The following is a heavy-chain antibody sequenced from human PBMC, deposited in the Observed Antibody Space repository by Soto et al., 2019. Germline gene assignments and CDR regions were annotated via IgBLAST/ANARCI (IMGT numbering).Heavy chain of an antibody. CDR3: ARQDKSGYNWFAP. CDR2: MYHTGRT. J-gene: IGHJ5*02. D-gene: IGHD3-22*01. Sequence: QLQLQESGSRLVRPSQTLSLTCAVSGGSFSSGGYSWSWIRQAPGKGLEWIGYMYHTGRTFYSPSLMSRVTQSLDQSNGQYSLEVNYVTAADTAVYSCARQDKSGYNWFAPWGQGMLVTVS. CDR1: GGSFSSGGYS. V-gene: IGHV4-30-2*01.